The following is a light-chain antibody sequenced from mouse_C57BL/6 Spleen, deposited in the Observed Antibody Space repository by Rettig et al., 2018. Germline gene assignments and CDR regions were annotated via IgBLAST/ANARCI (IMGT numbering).Light chain of an antibody. J-gene: IGKJ5*01. Sequence: WYQQRTNGSPRLLIKYASESISGMPSRFSGSGSGTDFTLSINSVESEDIADYYCQQSNSWPLTFGAGTKLELK. CDR2: YAS. CDR3: QQSNSWPLT. V-gene: IGKV5-48*01.